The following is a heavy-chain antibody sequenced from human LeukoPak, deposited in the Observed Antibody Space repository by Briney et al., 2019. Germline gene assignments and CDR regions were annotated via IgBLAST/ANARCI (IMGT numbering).Heavy chain of an antibody. Sequence: GGSLRLSCVASGFSFSIYWMHWVRQAPGKGLEWVSRDGRSTNYADSVTGRFTISRDNSKNTLYLQMNSLRAEDTAVYYCAASPYSGIYPYYYYYYMDVWGEGATVTVSS. J-gene: IGHJ6*03. D-gene: IGHD1-26*01. CDR1: GFSFSIYW. V-gene: IGHV3-74*01. CDR3: AASPYSGIYPYYYYYYMDV. CDR2: DGRST.